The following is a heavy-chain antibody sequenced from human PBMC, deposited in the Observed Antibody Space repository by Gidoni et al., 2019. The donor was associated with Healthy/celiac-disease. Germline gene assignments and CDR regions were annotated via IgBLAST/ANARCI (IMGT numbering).Heavy chain of an antibody. CDR1: GGSFRGYY. D-gene: IGHD5-18*01. CDR3: ARGSRRGYSYGYQTFFDY. V-gene: IGHV4-34*01. Sequence: QAQLQQWGAGLLKPSETLSLTCAVYGGSFRGYYWSWIRQPPGKGLEWIGEINHSGSTNYNPSLKSRVTISVDTSKNQFSLKLSSVTAADTAVYYCARGSRRGYSYGYQTFFDYWGQGTLVTVSS. CDR2: INHSGST. J-gene: IGHJ4*02.